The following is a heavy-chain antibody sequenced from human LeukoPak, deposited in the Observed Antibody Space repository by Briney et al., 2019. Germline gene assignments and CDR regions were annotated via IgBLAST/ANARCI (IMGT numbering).Heavy chain of an antibody. D-gene: IGHD3-3*01. V-gene: IGHV4-4*07. CDR2: IYTSGST. J-gene: IGHJ4*02. CDR3: AREKSYDFWSPSRDDY. Sequence: SETLSLTCTVSGGSISSYYWSWIRQPAGKGLEWIGRIYTSGSTNYNPSLKSRVTMSVDTSKNQFSLKLSSVTAADTAVYYCAREKSYDFWSPSRDDYWGQGTLVTVSS. CDR1: GGSISSYY.